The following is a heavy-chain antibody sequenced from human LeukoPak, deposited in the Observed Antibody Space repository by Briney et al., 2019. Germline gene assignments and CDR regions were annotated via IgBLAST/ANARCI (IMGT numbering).Heavy chain of an antibody. Sequence: SETLSLTCTVSGGSISSDYWSWIRQPPGKGLEWIGYIYTSGSNHYNPSLKSRVTISGDTSKNQFSLKLSSVTAADTAVYYCARQKAGNCFDPWGWGTPVTVSS. J-gene: IGHJ5*02. CDR2: IYTSGSN. CDR3: ARQKAGNCFDP. CDR1: GGSISSDY. D-gene: IGHD6-19*01. V-gene: IGHV4-4*09.